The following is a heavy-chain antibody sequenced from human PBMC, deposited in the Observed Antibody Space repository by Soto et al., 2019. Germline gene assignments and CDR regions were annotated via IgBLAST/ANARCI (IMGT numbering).Heavy chain of an antibody. CDR2: ISYDGSNK. CDR1: GFTFISYA. CDR3: AKDLATVTTGWVYYYYGMDV. D-gene: IGHD4-17*01. V-gene: IGHV3-30-3*01. Sequence: GGSLRLSCAASGFTFISYAMHWVRQAPGKGLEWVAVISYDGSNKYYADSVKGRFTISRDNSKNTLYLQMNSLRAEDTAVYYCAKDLATVTTGWVYYYYGMDVWGQGTTVTVSS. J-gene: IGHJ6*02.